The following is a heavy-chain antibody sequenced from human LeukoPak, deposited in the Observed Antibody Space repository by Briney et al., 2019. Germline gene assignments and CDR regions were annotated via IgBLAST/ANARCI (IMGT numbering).Heavy chain of an antibody. J-gene: IGHJ4*02. Sequence: ETLSLTCSVSGGSITISGYSWGWIRQPPGKGLEWIGSIFFGGSTYYNPSLKSRVTISVDTSKNQFSLKLSSVTAADTAVYYCARQGGLRLFDYWGQGTLVTVSS. CDR2: IFFGGST. D-gene: IGHD5-12*01. CDR1: GGSITISGYS. CDR3: ARQGGLRLFDY. V-gene: IGHV4-39*01.